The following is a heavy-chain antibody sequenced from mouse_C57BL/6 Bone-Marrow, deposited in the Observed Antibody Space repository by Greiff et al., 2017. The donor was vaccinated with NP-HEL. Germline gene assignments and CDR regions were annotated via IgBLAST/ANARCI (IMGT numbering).Heavy chain of an antibody. V-gene: IGHV5-6*01. CDR1: GFTFRSYG. CDR3: ASGLFAY. Sequence: EVQVVESGGDLVKPGGSLKLSCAASGFTFRSYGMSWVRQTPDKRLEWVATISSGGSYTYYPDSVKGRFTISRDNAKNTLYLQMSSLKSEDTAMYYCASGLFAYWGQGTLVTVSA. CDR2: ISSGGSYT. J-gene: IGHJ3*01.